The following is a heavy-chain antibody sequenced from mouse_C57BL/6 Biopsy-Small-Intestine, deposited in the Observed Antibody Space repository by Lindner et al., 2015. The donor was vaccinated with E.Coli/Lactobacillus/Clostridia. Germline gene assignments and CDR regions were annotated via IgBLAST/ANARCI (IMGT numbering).Heavy chain of an antibody. D-gene: IGHD1-1*01. CDR1: GYTFTDYY. CDR2: IFPGSGST. J-gene: IGHJ1*03. CDR3: ASGGGSSLYWYFDV. Sequence: VQLQESGPELVKPGASVKISCKASGYTFTDYYINWVKQRPGQGLEWIGWIFPGSGSTYYNEKFKGKATLTVDKSSSTAYMLLSSLTSEDSAVYFCASGGGSSLYWYFDVWGTGTTVTVSS. V-gene: IGHV1-75*01.